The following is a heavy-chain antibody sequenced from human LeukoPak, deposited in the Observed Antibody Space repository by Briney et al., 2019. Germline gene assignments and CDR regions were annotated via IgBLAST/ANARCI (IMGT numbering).Heavy chain of an antibody. D-gene: IGHD1-26*01. Sequence: GGSLRLSCAASGFTFSSHWMHWVRQTPGKGLVWVSRINTDGTNTKYADSMKGRFTISRDNAKNSLYLQMSSLRAEDTALYYCARFDPNSGTYKDFDYWGQGTLVTVSS. J-gene: IGHJ4*02. CDR3: ARFDPNSGTYKDFDY. CDR1: GFTFSSHW. CDR2: INTDGTNT. V-gene: IGHV3-74*01.